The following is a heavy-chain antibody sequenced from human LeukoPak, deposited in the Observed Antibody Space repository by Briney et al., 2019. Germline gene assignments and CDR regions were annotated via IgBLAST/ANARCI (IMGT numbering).Heavy chain of an antibody. J-gene: IGHJ5*02. D-gene: IGHD3-10*01. V-gene: IGHV4-4*02. Sequence: SETLSLTCAVSGGSISSSNWWSWVRQPPGKGLEWIGEIYHSGSTNYNPSLKSRVTISVDKSKNQFSLKLSSVTAADTAVYYCARVNYYGSGSLDHWGQGTLVTVSS. CDR3: ARVNYYGSGSLDH. CDR2: IYHSGST. CDR1: GGSISSSNW.